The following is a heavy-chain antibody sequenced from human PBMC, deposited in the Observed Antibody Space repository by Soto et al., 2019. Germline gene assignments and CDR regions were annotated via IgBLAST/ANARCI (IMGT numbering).Heavy chain of an antibody. CDR1: GFTFSSYW. D-gene: IGHD6-13*01. V-gene: IGHV3-7*01. Sequence: PGGSLRLSCAASGFTFSSYWMSWVRQAPGKGLEWVANIKQDGSDKCYVDSVKGRFTISRDNAKNSLFLQMNSLRAEDTAVYYCARYSSSWSGAEYFQHWGQGT. CDR2: IKQDGSDK. J-gene: IGHJ1*01. CDR3: ARYSSSWSGAEYFQH.